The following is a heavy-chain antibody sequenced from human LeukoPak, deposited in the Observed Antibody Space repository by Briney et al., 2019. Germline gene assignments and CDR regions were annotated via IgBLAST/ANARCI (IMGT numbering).Heavy chain of an antibody. Sequence: SVKVSCKASGGTFGNYAVSWVRQAPGQGLEWMGAIIPISGTANYAQKFQGRITITTDESTSTAYMELSSLGSEDTAVYYCARTQWLVDYYYYYYMDVWGKGTTVTVSS. J-gene: IGHJ6*03. V-gene: IGHV1-69*05. CDR1: GGTFGNYA. CDR3: ARTQWLVDYYYYYYMDV. CDR2: IIPISGTA. D-gene: IGHD6-19*01.